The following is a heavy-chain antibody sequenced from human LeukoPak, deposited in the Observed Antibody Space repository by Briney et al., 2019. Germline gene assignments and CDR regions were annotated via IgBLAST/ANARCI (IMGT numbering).Heavy chain of an antibody. V-gene: IGHV3-23*01. CDR1: GFTFSSYA. J-gene: IGHJ4*02. Sequence: GGSLRLSCAASGFTFSSYAMSWVRQAPGKGLEWVSAISGSGGSTYYADSVKGRFTISRDNCKKTLYLQMNSLRAEDTAVYYCAKVDKPLQAGPDYWGQGTLVTVSS. CDR2: ISGSGGST. CDR3: AKVDKPLQAGPDY. D-gene: IGHD1-1*01.